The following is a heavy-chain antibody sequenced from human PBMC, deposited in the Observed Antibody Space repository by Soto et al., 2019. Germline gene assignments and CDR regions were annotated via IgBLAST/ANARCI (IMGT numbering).Heavy chain of an antibody. J-gene: IGHJ4*02. V-gene: IGHV3-48*02. CDR1: GFTFSSHS. D-gene: IGHD3-3*01. CDR3: ARDFEGSVGYYFDY. Sequence: EVQLVESGGKLVQPGGSLRLSCAASGFTFSSHSLNWVRQAPGKGLEWVSYISSSSGTISYADSVRGRFTISRDNANNSLYLQIDSLRDEDTAVYYCARDFEGSVGYYFDYGGQGARVTVSS. CDR2: ISSSSGTI.